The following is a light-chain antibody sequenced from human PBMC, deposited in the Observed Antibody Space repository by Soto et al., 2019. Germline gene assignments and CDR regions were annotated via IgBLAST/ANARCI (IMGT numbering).Light chain of an antibody. V-gene: IGLV1-44*01. CDR1: SSNIGSNT. CDR3: AAWDDSLEGWV. CDR2: SND. Sequence: QSVLTQPPSASGTPGQRVTISCSGSSSNIGSNTVNWYQQLPGTAPKLLTYSNDQRPSRVPDRFSGSKTGTSASLAIGGLQSEDEADYHCAAWDDSLEGWVFGGGTKPTAL. J-gene: IGLJ3*02.